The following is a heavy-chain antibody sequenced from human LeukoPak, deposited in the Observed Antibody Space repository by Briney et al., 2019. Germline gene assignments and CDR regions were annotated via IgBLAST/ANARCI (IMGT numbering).Heavy chain of an antibody. CDR3: ARDLDHSGNYHTFDY. Sequence: ASVKVSCKASGGTFRSYAISWVRQAPGQGLEWMGLIHPSGGSTDYAQKFQGRVTMTGDTSTTTVYMELSSLRSEDTGVYYCARDLDHSGNYHTFDYWGQGTLVTVSS. CDR1: GGTFRSYA. CDR2: IHPSGGST. V-gene: IGHV1-46*01. J-gene: IGHJ4*02. D-gene: IGHD1-26*01.